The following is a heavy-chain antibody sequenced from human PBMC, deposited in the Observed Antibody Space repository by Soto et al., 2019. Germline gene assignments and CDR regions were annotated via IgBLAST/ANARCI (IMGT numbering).Heavy chain of an antibody. CDR3: AKGGGDSLRYGMDV. D-gene: IGHD2-21*02. Sequence: EVQLLESGGGLVQPGGALRLSCSASGFTFSSCAMNWVRQAPGKGLEWVSAISGSGGSIYYADSVRGRFSISRDNSKTPLYLEMDSLRAEDTAVYYCAKGGGDSLRYGMDVWGQGTTVTVSS. CDR2: ISGSGGSI. V-gene: IGHV3-23*01. CDR1: GFTFSSCA. J-gene: IGHJ6*02.